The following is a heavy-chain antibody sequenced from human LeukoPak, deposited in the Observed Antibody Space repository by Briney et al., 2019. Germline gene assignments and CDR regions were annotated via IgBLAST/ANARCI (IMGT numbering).Heavy chain of an antibody. CDR3: ASEVGATNAFDI. V-gene: IGHV1-24*01. Sequence: ASVKVSCKVSGYTLTELSMHWVRQAPGKGLEWMGGFDPEDGETIYAQKFQGRVTITADESTSTAYMELSSLRSEDTAVYYCASEVGATNAFDIWGQGTMVTVSS. CDR2: FDPEDGET. D-gene: IGHD1-26*01. J-gene: IGHJ3*02. CDR1: GYTLTELS.